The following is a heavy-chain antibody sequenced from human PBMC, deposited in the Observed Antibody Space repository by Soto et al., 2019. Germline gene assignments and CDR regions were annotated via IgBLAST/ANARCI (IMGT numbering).Heavy chain of an antibody. CDR2: ISAYNGNT. CDR3: ARVYDSSGYSYGPPDY. J-gene: IGHJ4*02. Sequence: ASVKVSCKASGYTFTSYGISWVRQAPGQGLEWMGWISAYNGNTNYAQKLQGRVTMTTDTSTSTAYMELRSLRSDDTAVYYCARVYDSSGYSYGPPDYWGQGTLVTVSS. CDR1: GYTFTSYG. V-gene: IGHV1-18*04. D-gene: IGHD3-22*01.